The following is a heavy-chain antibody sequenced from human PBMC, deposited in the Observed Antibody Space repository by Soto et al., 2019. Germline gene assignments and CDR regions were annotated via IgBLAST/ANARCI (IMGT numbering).Heavy chain of an antibody. V-gene: IGHV4-34*01. CDR2: INHSGST. Sequence: QVQLQQWGAGLLKPSETLSLTCAVYGGSFSGYYWSWIRQPPGKGLEWLGEINHSGSTNYNPSLKSRVTISVDTSKNPFALKLSSVTAADTAVYYCARRPRAAPALKYYYYGMDVWGQGTTVTVSS. J-gene: IGHJ6*02. CDR1: GGSFSGYY. CDR3: ARRPRAAPALKYYYYGMDV. D-gene: IGHD6-6*01.